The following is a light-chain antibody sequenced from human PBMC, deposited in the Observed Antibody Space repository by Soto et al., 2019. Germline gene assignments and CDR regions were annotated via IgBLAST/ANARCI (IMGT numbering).Light chain of an antibody. V-gene: IGKV3-20*01. CDR2: GAS. J-gene: IGKJ5*01. CDR3: QQYGDSPIT. CDR1: QSVTSTY. Sequence: EIVLTQSPATLSLSPGERATLSCRPSQSVTSTYLAWYQQKAGQAPRLLIYGASSRATGVPDRFSGNGSGTDFTLTITRLEPEDFAPYYCQQYGDSPITFGQGTRLEI.